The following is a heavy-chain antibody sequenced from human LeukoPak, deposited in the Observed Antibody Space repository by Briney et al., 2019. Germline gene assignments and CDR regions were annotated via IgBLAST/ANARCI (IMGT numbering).Heavy chain of an antibody. D-gene: IGHD3-9*01. Sequence: GASVKVSCKASGYTFTGYYMHWVRQAPGQGLEWMGWINPNSGGTNYAQKFQGRVTMTRDTPISTAYMELSRLRSDDTAVYYCARAGGDILTGPYYYYMDVWGKGTTVTASS. J-gene: IGHJ6*03. CDR3: ARAGGDILTGPYYYYMDV. CDR1: GYTFTGYY. V-gene: IGHV1-2*02. CDR2: INPNSGGT.